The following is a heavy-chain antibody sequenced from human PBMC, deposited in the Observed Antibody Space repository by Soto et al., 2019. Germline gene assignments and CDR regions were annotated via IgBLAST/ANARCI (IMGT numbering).Heavy chain of an antibody. CDR1: GFSLSNARMG. Sequence: SGPTLVNPTETLTLTCTVSGFSLSNARMGVSWIRQPPGKALEWLAHIFSNDEKSYSTSLKSRLTISKDTSKSQVVLTMTNMDPVDTATYYCAHRRSSSWSLEFEHWGQGTLVPVS. D-gene: IGHD6-13*01. J-gene: IGHJ1*01. CDR2: IFSNDEK. CDR3: AHRRSSSWSLEFEH. V-gene: IGHV2-26*01.